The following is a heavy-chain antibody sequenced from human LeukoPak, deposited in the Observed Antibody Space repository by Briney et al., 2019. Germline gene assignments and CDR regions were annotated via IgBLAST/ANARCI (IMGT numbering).Heavy chain of an antibody. CDR1: GFTFSSYS. J-gene: IGHJ3*02. V-gene: IGHV3-48*01. D-gene: IGHD3-22*01. Sequence: GGSLRLSCAASGFTFSSYSMNWVRQAPGKGLEWVSYISSSSSTIYYADTVNGRFTISRDNAKNSLYLQMNSLRAEDTAVYYCARDRAGSGYHDAFDIWGQGTMVTVSS. CDR3: ARDRAGSGYHDAFDI. CDR2: ISSSSSTI.